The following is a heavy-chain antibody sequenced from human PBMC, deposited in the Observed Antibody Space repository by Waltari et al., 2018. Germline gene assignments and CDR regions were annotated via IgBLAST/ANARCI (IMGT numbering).Heavy chain of an antibody. D-gene: IGHD6-19*01. V-gene: IGHV4-38-2*01. Sequence: QVQLQESGPGLVKPSETLSLTCAVSGYSISSGYYWGWIRQPPGKGLEWIGSIYHSGSTYYNPSLKSRVTISVDTSKNQFSLKLSSVPAADTAVYYCARKGGKIAVAGFIDYWGQGTLVTVSS. CDR2: IYHSGST. J-gene: IGHJ4*02. CDR3: ARKGGKIAVAGFIDY. CDR1: GYSISSGYY.